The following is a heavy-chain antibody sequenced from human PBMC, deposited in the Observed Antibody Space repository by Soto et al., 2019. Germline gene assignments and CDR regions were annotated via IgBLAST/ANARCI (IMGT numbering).Heavy chain of an antibody. CDR1: GGTFSSYT. Sequence: QVQLVQSGAEVKKPGSSVKVSCKASGGTFSSYTISWVRQAPGQGLEWMGRIIPNLGIANYAQKFQGRVTITADNSTSTGYMELSSLRSEDTAVYYCARGYCSGCSCYSVWFDPWGQGTLVTVSS. J-gene: IGHJ5*02. D-gene: IGHD2-15*01. V-gene: IGHV1-69*02. CDR3: ARGYCSGCSCYSVWFDP. CDR2: IIPNLGIA.